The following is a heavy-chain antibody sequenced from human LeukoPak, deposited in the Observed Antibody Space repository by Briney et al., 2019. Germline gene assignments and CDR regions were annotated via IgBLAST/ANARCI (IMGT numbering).Heavy chain of an antibody. CDR3: ARSESMIGLDY. D-gene: IGHD3-16*01. CDR2: INPNSGGA. J-gene: IGHJ4*02. V-gene: IGHV1-2*02. Sequence: ASEKVSCKASGYTFTDYYMHWVRQAPGQGLEWMGWINPNSGGATYAQKFQARVTMTRDTSSSSAYMEMSRLRSDDTAVYYCARSESMIGLDYWGQGTLVTVSS. CDR1: GYTFTDYY.